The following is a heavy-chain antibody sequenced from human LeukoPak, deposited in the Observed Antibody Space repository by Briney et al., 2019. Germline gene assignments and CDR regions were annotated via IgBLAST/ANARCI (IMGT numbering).Heavy chain of an antibody. V-gene: IGHV4-59*01. J-gene: IGHJ6*02. CDR1: GGSISTFY. D-gene: IGHD4-17*01. CDR2: IYYSGST. CDR3: AREDPQTTVPEGLDV. Sequence: SETLSLTCTVSGGSISTFYWSWLRQPPGKGLEWIGYIYYSGSTNYNPSLKSRVTISVDTSKNQFSLRLSSVTAADTAVYHCAREDPQTTVPEGLDVWGQGTTVTVSS.